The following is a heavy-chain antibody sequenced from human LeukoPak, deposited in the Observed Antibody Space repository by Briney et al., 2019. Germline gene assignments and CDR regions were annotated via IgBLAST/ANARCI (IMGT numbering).Heavy chain of an antibody. J-gene: IGHJ5*02. CDR1: GFTFSSYS. CDR2: ISGSGGST. V-gene: IGHV3-23*01. Sequence: GGSLRLSCAASGFTFSSYSMNWVRQAPGKGLEWVSAISGSGGSTYYADSVKGRFTLSRDNSKNTLYLQMNSLRAEDTAVYYCAKIPRSTIFGVVIKGGNWFDPWGQGTLVTVSS. D-gene: IGHD3-3*01. CDR3: AKIPRSTIFGVVIKGGNWFDP.